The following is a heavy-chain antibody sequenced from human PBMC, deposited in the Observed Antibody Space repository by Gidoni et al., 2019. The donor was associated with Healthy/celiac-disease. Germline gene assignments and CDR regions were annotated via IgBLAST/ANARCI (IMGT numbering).Heavy chain of an antibody. J-gene: IGHJ6*02. CDR2: ISSSSSYI. CDR1: GFTFSSYS. V-gene: IGHV3-21*01. Sequence: EVQLVESGGGLVKPGGSLRLSCAASGFTFSSYSMTWLRQAPGKGLEWVSSISSSSSYIYYADSVKGRFTISRDNAKNSLYLQMNSLRAEDTAVYYCARVIEDVDTAMVYYYYYGMDVWGQGTTVTVSS. D-gene: IGHD5-18*01. CDR3: ARVIEDVDTAMVYYYYYGMDV.